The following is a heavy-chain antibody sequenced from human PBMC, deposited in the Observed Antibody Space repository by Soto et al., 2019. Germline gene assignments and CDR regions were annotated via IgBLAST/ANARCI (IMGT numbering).Heavy chain of an antibody. V-gene: IGHV3-74*01. CDR1: GFTFSSYW. CDR2: INSDGSST. J-gene: IGHJ6*02. CDR3: ATGSSWCSRDYYYYGMDV. Sequence: HPGGSLRLSCAASGFTFSSYWMHWVRQAPGKGLVWVSRINSDGSSTSYADSVKGRFTISRDNAKNTLYLQMNSLRAEDTAVYYCATGSSWCSRDYYYYGMDVWGQGTTVTVSS. D-gene: IGHD6-13*01.